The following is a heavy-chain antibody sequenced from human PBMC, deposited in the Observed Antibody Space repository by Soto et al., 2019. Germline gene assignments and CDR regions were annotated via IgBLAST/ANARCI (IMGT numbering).Heavy chain of an antibody. CDR3: ARDRQYYQFWSGCQNEGPCAMDV. D-gene: IGHD3-3*02. J-gene: IGHJ6*02. CDR2: INHCGGT. CDR1: GGSFSGYY. Sequence: QVQLQQWGAGLLKPSETLSLTCAVYGGSFSGYYWTWIRQAPGKGLEWIGEINHCGGTNYNSSLKSRGTISVDTSKNQFSLILYSVTAADTAVYYCARDRQYYQFWSGCQNEGPCAMDVWGQGTTVTVSS. V-gene: IGHV4-34*02.